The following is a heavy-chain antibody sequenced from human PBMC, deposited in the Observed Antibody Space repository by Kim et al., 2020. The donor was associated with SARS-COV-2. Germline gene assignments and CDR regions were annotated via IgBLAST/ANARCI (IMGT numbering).Heavy chain of an antibody. CDR1: GGSISSSSYY. J-gene: IGHJ4*02. V-gene: IGHV4-39*01. CDR2: IYYSGST. D-gene: IGHD2-15*01. Sequence: SETLSLTCTVSGGSISSSSYYWGWIRQPPGKGLEWIGSIYYSGSTYYNPSLKSRVTISVDTSKNQFSLKLSSVTAADTAVYYCARQSRFGVVVAAPYYLDYWGQGTLVTVSS. CDR3: ARQSRFGVVVAAPYYLDY.